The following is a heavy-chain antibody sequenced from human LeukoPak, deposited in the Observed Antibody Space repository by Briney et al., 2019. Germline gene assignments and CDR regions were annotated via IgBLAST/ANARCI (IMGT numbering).Heavy chain of an antibody. D-gene: IGHD4-17*01. CDR2: INHSGST. CDR1: GGSFSGYY. V-gene: IGHV4-34*01. J-gene: IGHJ3*02. CDR3: AHGDYPGVAFDI. Sequence: PSETLSLTCAVYGGSFSGYYWSWIRQPPGKGLEWIGEINHSGSTNYNPSLKSRVTISVDTSKNQFSLKLSSVTAADTAVYYCAHGDYPGVAFDIWGQGTMVTVSS.